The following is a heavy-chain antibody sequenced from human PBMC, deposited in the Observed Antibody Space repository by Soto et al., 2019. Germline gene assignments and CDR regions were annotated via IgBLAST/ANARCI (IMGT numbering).Heavy chain of an antibody. CDR2: IYYSGVT. D-gene: IGHD3-16*01. Sequence: RSLTCTVSGGAIRSDTYSWTWIRQHPGKGLEWIGYIYYSGVTYYNSSLDSRVTISLDTSKNQIYLKLTSVTAADTAVYYCARKGDNGLDHWGQGTLVTVSS. J-gene: IGHJ4*02. V-gene: IGHV4-31*03. CDR3: ARKGDNGLDH. CDR1: GGAIRSDTYS.